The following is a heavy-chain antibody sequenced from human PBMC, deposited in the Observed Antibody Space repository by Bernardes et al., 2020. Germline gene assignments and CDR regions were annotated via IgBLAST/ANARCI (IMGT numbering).Heavy chain of an antibody. CDR1: GYTLTSHG. V-gene: IGHV1-18*01. CDR2: ISAYNGNT. J-gene: IGHJ4*02. CDR3: ARDVYYDILTGYYRLYYFDY. D-gene: IGHD3-9*01. Sequence: SVKVSCKASGYTLTSHGISWVRQAPGQVLERMGWISAYNGNTNYAQKLQGRVTMTTDTSTSTAYMELRSLRSDDTAVYYCARDVYYDILTGYYRLYYFDYWGQGTLVTVSS.